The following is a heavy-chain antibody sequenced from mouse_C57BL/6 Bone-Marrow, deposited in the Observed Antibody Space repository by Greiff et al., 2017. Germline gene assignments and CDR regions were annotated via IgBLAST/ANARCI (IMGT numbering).Heavy chain of an antibody. V-gene: IGHV14-4*01. J-gene: IGHJ1*03. Sequence: VQLQQSGAELVRPGASVKLSCTASGFNIKDDYMHWVKQRPEQGLEWIGWIDPENGDTEYASKFQGKATITADTSSNTAYLQLSSLTSADTAVYYCTTGYFDVWGTGTTVTVAS. CDR1: GFNIKDDY. CDR3: TTGYFDV. CDR2: IDPENGDT.